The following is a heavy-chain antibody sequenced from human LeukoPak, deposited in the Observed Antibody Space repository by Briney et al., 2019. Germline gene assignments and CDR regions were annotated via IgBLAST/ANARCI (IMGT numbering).Heavy chain of an antibody. J-gene: IGHJ3*01. CDR3: ARIRDGYNDAYDL. Sequence: AASVKVSCKASGYTFTSYDINWVRQATGQGLEWMGWMNPDGGNTNYAQNFQGRVTLTRDTSTSTVYMELSSLRSEDTAIYYCARIRDGYNDAYDLWGQGTVVTVPS. D-gene: IGHD5-24*01. CDR2: MNPDGGNT. CDR1: GYTFTSYD. V-gene: IGHV1-8*01.